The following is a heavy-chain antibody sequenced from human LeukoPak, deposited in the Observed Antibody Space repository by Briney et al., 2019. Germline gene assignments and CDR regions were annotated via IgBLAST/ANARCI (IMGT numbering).Heavy chain of an antibody. D-gene: IGHD2-2*01. J-gene: IGHJ4*02. CDR2: IYHSGST. Sequence: SQTLSLTCAVSGGSISSGGYSWSWIRQPPGKGLEWTGYIYHSGSTYYNPSLKSRVTISVDRSKNQFSLKLSSVTAADTAVYYCARAGGYCSSTSCPPYFDYRGQGTLVTVSS. CDR3: ARAGGYCSSTSCPPYFDY. CDR1: GGSISSGGYS. V-gene: IGHV4-30-2*01.